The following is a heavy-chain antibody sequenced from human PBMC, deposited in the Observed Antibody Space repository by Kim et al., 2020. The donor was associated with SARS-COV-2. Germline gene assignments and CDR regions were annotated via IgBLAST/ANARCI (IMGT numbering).Heavy chain of an antibody. Sequence: GGSLRLSCAASGLTFSDYYMSWIRQAPGKGLEWVSYISSSSSYTNYAYSVKGLFTISRDNTKNSLYLQMNSLRAEDTAVYYCTRDFSDNSGYYYYFDYWG. CDR1: GLTFSDYY. V-gene: IGHV3-11*05. D-gene: IGHD3-22*01. J-gene: IGHJ4*01. CDR2: ISSSSSYT. CDR3: TRDFSDNSGYYYYFDY.